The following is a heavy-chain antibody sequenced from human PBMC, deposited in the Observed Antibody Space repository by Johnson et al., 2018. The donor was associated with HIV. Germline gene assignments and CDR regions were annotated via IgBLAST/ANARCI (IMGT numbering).Heavy chain of an antibody. D-gene: IGHD3-10*01. CDR1: GFNFSSYA. CDR2: IGASGITT. V-gene: IGHV3-23*04. CDR3: ARTNSGSYVRGLLGLRWAM. J-gene: IGHJ1*01. Sequence: VQLVESGGGLVQPGGSLRLSCAASGFNFSSYAMSWVRQAPGKGLEWVSGIGASGITTYYADSVKGRFTISRDNSKNTLYLQMNSLRAEDTAVYYCARTNSGSYVRGLLGLRWAMWG.